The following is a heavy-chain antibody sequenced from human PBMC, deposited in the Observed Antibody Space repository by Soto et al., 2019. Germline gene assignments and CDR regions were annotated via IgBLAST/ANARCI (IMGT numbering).Heavy chain of an antibody. CDR3: ATGETDPTTGVSFDY. D-gene: IGHD6-13*01. CDR2: ISAYNGNT. J-gene: IGHJ4*02. CDR1: GYTFTSYD. V-gene: IGHV1-18*01. Sequence: ASVKISCRAAGYTFTSYDMSWVRQATGQGLEWMGWISAYNGNTNYAQKLQGRVTMTTDTSTSTAYMELSSLRSEDTAVYYCATGETDPTTGVSFDYWGQGTLVTVSS.